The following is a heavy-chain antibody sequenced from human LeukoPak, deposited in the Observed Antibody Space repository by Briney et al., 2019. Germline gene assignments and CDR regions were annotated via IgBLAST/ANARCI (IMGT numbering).Heavy chain of an antibody. CDR3: AKDPHSSGWYFTAFDY. D-gene: IGHD6-19*01. CDR1: GFTFSSYG. J-gene: IGHJ4*02. V-gene: IGHV3-30*18. Sequence: GGSLRLSCTASGFTFSSYGMHWVRQAPGKGLEWVAVISYDGSNTFYADSVKGRFTISRDNSKNTLYLQVNSLRAEDTAVYYCAKDPHSSGWYFTAFDYWGQGTLVTVSS. CDR2: ISYDGSNT.